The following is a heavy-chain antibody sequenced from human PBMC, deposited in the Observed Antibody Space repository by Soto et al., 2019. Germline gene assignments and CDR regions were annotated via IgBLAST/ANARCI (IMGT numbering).Heavy chain of an antibody. D-gene: IGHD6-19*01. V-gene: IGHV3-48*03. CDR3: ARDEGSGWYFDY. J-gene: IGHJ4*02. CDR2: LSSSGSTI. Sequence: GWSLRLSCEASGFTFSSYDINWVRQAPGKGLEWVAYLSSSGSTIYYAECVKGRFTISRDTAKKSLYLQMNSLRAEDSAVYYCARDEGSGWYFDYWGQGTLVTVSS. CDR1: GFTFSSYD.